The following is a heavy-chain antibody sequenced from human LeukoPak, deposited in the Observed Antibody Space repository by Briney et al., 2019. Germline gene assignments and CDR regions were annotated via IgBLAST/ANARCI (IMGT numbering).Heavy chain of an antibody. CDR2: INWNGGST. D-gene: IGHD6-13*01. CDR3: ARDLGQSNSGWYPFPFDY. Sequence: PGGSLRLSCAASGFTFDDYGMSWVRQAPGKGLEWVSGINWNGGSTGYGDSVKGRFTISRDNAKNSLYLQMNSLRAEDTALYYCARDLGQSNSGWYPFPFDYWGQGTLVTVSS. CDR1: GFTFDDYG. J-gene: IGHJ4*02. V-gene: IGHV3-20*04.